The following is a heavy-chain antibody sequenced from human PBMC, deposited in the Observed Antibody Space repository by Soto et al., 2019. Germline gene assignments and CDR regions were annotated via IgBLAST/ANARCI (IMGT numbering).Heavy chain of an antibody. J-gene: IGHJ3*01. V-gene: IGHV4-31*03. CDR3: ARGGGIAARPLL. D-gene: IGHD6-6*01. CDR2: IYYSGST. CDR1: GGSISSGGYY. Sequence: QVQLQESGPGLVKPSQTLSLTRTVSGGSISSGGYYWSWIRQHPGKGLEWIGYIYYSGSTYYNPSLKSGVTISVDTSKNQFALKLSSVTAADTAVYYGARGGGIAARPLLWGQGTMVTVSS.